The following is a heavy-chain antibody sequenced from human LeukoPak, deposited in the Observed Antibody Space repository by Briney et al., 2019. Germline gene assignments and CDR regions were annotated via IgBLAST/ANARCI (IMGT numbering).Heavy chain of an antibody. J-gene: IGHJ5*02. D-gene: IGHD3-3*01. CDR2: IWYDGSNK. V-gene: IGHV3-33*01. Sequence: PGGSLRLSCAASGFTFSSYGMHWVRQAPGKGLEWVAVIWYDGSNKYYADSVKGRFTISRDNSKNTLYLQMNSLRAEDMAVYYCARGNYDFWSGYRNWFDPWGQGTLVTVSS. CDR3: ARGNYDFWSGYRNWFDP. CDR1: GFTFSSYG.